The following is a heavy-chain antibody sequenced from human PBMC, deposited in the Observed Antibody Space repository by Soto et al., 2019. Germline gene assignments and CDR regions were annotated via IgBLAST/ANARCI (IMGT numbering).Heavy chain of an antibody. CDR2: ISYDGSNK. Sequence: GSLRLSCAASGFTFSSYAMHWVRQAPGKGLEWVAVISYDGSNKYYADSVKGRFTISRDNSKNTLYLQMNSLRAEDTAVYYCARGPNESHYYDAFDIWGQGTMVTVSS. CDR1: GFTFSSYA. D-gene: IGHD3-10*01. J-gene: IGHJ3*02. CDR3: ARGPNESHYYDAFDI. V-gene: IGHV3-30-3*01.